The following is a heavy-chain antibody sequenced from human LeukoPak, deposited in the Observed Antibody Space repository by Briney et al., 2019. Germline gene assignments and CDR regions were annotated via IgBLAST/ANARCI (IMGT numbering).Heavy chain of an antibody. J-gene: IGHJ2*01. D-gene: IGHD1-26*01. CDR2: VYFSGST. CDR3: ARDKWEHPRFFDL. Sequence: SETLSLTCTVSGGSISSRNHYWGWIRQSPGKALEWIGSVYFSGSTYYNPSLKSRVTMSIDTSGNQFYLLLKSVTAADTALYFCARDKWEHPRFFDLWGRGTLVTVSS. CDR1: GGSISSRNHY. V-gene: IGHV4-39*02.